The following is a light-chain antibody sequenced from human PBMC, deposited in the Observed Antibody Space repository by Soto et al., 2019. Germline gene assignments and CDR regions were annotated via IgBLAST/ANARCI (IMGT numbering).Light chain of an antibody. CDR3: QQYISSSPFT. J-gene: IGKJ3*01. Sequence: DIQMTQSPSSLSASVGDRVTITCRASQSISSYLNWYQQKPGKAPKLLIYDASNLESGVPSRFSGSGSGTEFTLTISSLQPDDFATYYCQQYISSSPFTFGPGTKVDIK. V-gene: IGKV1-5*01. CDR2: DAS. CDR1: QSISSY.